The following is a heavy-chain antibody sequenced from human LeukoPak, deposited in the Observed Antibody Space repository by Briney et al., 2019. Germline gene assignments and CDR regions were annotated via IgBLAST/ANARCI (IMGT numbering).Heavy chain of an antibody. CDR2: IYYSGNA. Sequence: SETLSLTCTVSGGSMSSYYWSWIRQPPGKGLEWIGYIYYSGNANYNPSLKSRVTISVDTSKNQFSLKMRSVTAADTAVYYCARDRRDTSMVWDYWGQGTLVTVSS. CDR3: ARDRRDTSMVWDY. J-gene: IGHJ4*02. D-gene: IGHD5-18*01. V-gene: IGHV4-59*01. CDR1: GGSMSSYY.